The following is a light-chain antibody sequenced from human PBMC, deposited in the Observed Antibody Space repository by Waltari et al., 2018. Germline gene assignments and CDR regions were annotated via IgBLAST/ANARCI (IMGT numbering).Light chain of an antibody. CDR1: NSDIGRYNY. CDR3: SSYTLDIKMI. Sequence: QSALTQPAPMSGSPGQLITISCTGSNSDIGRYNYVPWYQQYPGKAPKVLIYDGNKRPSGASDRFSGSKSGNTASLTISGLQAEDEADYYCSSYTLDIKMIFGGGTKLTVL. V-gene: IGLV2-14*03. CDR2: DGN. J-gene: IGLJ2*01.